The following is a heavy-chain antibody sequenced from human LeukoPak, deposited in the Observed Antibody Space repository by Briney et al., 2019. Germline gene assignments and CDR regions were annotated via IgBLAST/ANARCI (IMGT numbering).Heavy chain of an antibody. D-gene: IGHD4/OR15-4a*01. CDR1: GGSFSGYY. CDR2: INHSGST. Sequence: LETLSLTCAVYGGSFSGYYWSWIRQPPGEGLEWIGEINHSGSTNYNPSLKTRVTISVDTSKNQFSLKLSSVTAADTAVYYCARGRAFDYWGQGTLVTVSS. V-gene: IGHV4-34*01. CDR3: ARGRAFDY. J-gene: IGHJ4*02.